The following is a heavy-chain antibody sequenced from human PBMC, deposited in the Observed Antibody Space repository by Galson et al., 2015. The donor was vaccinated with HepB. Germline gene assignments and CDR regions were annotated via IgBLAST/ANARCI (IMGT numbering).Heavy chain of an antibody. Sequence: SLRLSCAPSGFTFRDYYMSWIRQAPGKGLEWVSYIDPSGTSLYYADSVRGRFTISRDNARNSLFLQMNSLRAEDTAVYYCAKDILAAGLFFDYWGRGTLVTVSS. CDR2: IDPSGTSL. CDR1: GFTFRDYY. V-gene: IGHV3-11*01. J-gene: IGHJ4*02. D-gene: IGHD6-13*01. CDR3: AKDILAAGLFFDY.